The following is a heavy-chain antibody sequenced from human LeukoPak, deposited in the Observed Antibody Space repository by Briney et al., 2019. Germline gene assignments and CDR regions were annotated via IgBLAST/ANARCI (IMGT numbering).Heavy chain of an antibody. V-gene: IGHV3-23*01. CDR1: GFTFSSYA. CDR3: AKGGLTIFGVVMGAFDI. Sequence: GGSLRLSCAASGFTFSSYAMSWVRQAPGKGLEWVSAISGSGGSTYYADSVKGRFTISRDNSKNTLYLQMNSLRAEDTDVYYCAKGGLTIFGVVMGAFDIWGQGPVVTVSS. CDR2: ISGSGGST. J-gene: IGHJ3*02. D-gene: IGHD3-3*01.